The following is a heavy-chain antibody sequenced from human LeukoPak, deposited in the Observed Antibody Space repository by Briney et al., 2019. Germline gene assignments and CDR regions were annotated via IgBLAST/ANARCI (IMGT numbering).Heavy chain of an antibody. CDR1: GFTFGSYS. D-gene: IGHD3-10*01. V-gene: IGHV3-21*01. CDR3: ARGPSFGELSDYYYYYMDV. Sequence: PGGSLRLSCAASGFTFGSYSMNWVRQAPGKGLEWVSSISSSSSYIYYADSVKGRFTISRDNAKNSLYLQMNSLRAEDTAVYYCARGPSFGELSDYYYYYMDVWGKGTTVTVSS. CDR2: ISSSSSYI. J-gene: IGHJ6*03.